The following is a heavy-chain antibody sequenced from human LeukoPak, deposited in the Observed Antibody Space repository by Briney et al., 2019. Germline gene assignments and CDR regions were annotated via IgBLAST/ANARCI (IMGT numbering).Heavy chain of an antibody. CDR3: AGNYYDSSGYSNWFDP. Sequence: GASVKVSCKASGYTFTSYDINWVRQATGQGLEWMGWMNPNSGNTAYAQKFQGRVTMTRNTSISTAYMELSSLRSEDTALYYCAGNYYDSSGYSNWFDPWGQGTLVTVSS. CDR2: MNPNSGNT. CDR1: GYTFTSYD. D-gene: IGHD3-22*01. J-gene: IGHJ5*02. V-gene: IGHV1-8*01.